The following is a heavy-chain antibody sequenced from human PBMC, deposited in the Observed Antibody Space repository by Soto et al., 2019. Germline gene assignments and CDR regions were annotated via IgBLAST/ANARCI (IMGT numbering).Heavy chain of an antibody. V-gene: IGHV3-48*01. J-gene: IGHJ5*02. D-gene: IGHD6-13*01. CDR3: ARGGQSSSWYGFDP. Sequence: ESGGGLVQPGGSLRLSCAASGFTFSSYSMNWVRQAPGKGLEWVSYISSSSSTIYYADSVKGRFTISRDNAKNSLYLQMNSLRAADTAVYYCARGGQSSSWYGFDPWGQGTLVTVSS. CDR2: ISSSSSTI. CDR1: GFTFSSYS.